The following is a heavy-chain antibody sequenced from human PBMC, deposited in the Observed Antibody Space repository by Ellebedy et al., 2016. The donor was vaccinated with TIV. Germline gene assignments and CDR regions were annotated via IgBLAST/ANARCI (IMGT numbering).Heavy chain of an antibody. CDR3: AKGLGCSGGDCYSGHAFDI. CDR1: GFTFSIHP. Sequence: ASGFTFSIHPMAWVRQAPGKGLEWVSAISGSGGATYYADSVKGRFTISRDNSKNTLFLQMNSLRAEDTAVYYCAKGLGCSGGDCYSGHAFDIWGQGTMVTVSS. CDR2: ISGSGGAT. D-gene: IGHD2-15*01. J-gene: IGHJ3*02. V-gene: IGHV3-23*01.